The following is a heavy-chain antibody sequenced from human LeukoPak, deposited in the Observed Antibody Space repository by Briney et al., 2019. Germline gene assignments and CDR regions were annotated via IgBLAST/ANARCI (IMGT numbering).Heavy chain of an antibody. V-gene: IGHV3-33*01. D-gene: IGHD6-13*01. CDR3: ARGIAAAGTGFDP. CDR1: RFTFSSYG. Sequence: GGSLRLSCAASRFTFSSYGMHWVRQAPGKGLEWVAVIWYDGSNKYYADSVKGRFTISRDNSKNTLYLQMNSLRAEDTAVYYCARGIAAAGTGFDPWSQGTLVTVSS. CDR2: IWYDGSNK. J-gene: IGHJ5*02.